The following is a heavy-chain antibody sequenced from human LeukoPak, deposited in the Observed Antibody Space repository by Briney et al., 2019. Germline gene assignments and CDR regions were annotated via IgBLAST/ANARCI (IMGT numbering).Heavy chain of an antibody. Sequence: SETLSLTCAVYGGSFSGYYWSWIRQPAGKGLEWIGRIYTSGSTNYNPSLKSRVTMSVDTSKNQSSLKLSSVTAADTAVYYCARDGTSSSWYVYFQHWGQGTLVTVSS. CDR1: GGSFSGYY. D-gene: IGHD6-13*01. J-gene: IGHJ1*01. CDR2: IYTSGST. V-gene: IGHV4-4*07. CDR3: ARDGTSSSWYVYFQH.